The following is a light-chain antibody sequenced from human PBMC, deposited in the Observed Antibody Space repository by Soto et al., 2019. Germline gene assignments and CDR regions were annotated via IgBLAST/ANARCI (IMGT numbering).Light chain of an antibody. CDR1: SSDVGTFDL. Sequence: QSALTQPASVSGSPGQSITLPCTGISSDVGTFDLVSWYQYLPGKAPKLIIYEVSERPSGISNRFSGSKSGGTASLTISGLQSEDEADYFCCAYIGSSSWVFGGGTKLTVL. CDR2: EVS. V-gene: IGLV2-23*02. J-gene: IGLJ3*02. CDR3: CAYIGSSSWV.